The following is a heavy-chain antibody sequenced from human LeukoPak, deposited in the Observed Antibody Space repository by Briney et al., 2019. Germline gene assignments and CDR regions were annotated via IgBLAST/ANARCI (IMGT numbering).Heavy chain of an antibody. J-gene: IGHJ6*03. D-gene: IGHD6-13*01. CDR2: LSSTGTTI. Sequence: PGGSLRLSSAASGFTFSTYSMNWVRQAPGKGLEWLSYLSSTGTTIYYTDSVKGRFTISRDNAKNSLYLQMNSLRVEDTAVYYCARDVSSRTSYYYYYMDVWGKGTTVTVSS. V-gene: IGHV3-48*04. CDR3: ARDVSSRTSYYYYYMDV. CDR1: GFTFSTYS.